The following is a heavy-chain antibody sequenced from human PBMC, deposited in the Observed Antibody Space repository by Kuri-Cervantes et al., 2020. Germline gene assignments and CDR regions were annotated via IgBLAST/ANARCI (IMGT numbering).Heavy chain of an antibody. Sequence: GESLKITCAASGFTFSSYGMHWVRQAPGRGLEWVAVIWYDGSGKHHAESVKGRFTISRDNSKNTLYLQMNSLRAEDTAVYYCATILAGEGMDVWGQGTTVTVSS. CDR3: ATILAGEGMDV. CDR1: GFTFSSYG. J-gene: IGHJ6*02. D-gene: IGHD3-16*01. V-gene: IGHV3-33*01. CDR2: IWYDGSGK.